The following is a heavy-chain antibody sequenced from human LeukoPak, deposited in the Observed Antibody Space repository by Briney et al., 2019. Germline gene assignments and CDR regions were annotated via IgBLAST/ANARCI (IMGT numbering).Heavy chain of an antibody. D-gene: IGHD5-18*01. CDR2: IYYSGST. V-gene: IGHV4-59*01. J-gene: IGHJ4*02. CDR1: GGSISSYY. CDR3: ARVAGIQLWLGYFDY. Sequence: SETLSLTCTVSGGSISSYYWTWIRQPPGKGLEWMGYIYYSGSTNYNPSLKSRVTISVDTSKNQFSLKLSSVTAADTAVYYCARVAGIQLWLGYFDYWGQGTLVTVSS.